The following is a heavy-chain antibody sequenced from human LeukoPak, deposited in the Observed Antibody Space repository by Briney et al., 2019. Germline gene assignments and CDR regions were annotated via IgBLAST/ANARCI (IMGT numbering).Heavy chain of an antibody. D-gene: IGHD3-22*01. CDR1: GFTFSRDW. V-gene: IGHV3-74*01. CDR2: INGDGSST. CDR3: SSAYYDPTGY. Sequence: GGSLRLSCAASGFTFSRDWMHWVRQAPGKGLVWVSRINGDGSSTSYADSVKGRFTISRDNAKNTLYLQMNRLRAEDTAVYYCSSAYYDPTGYWGQGTLVTVSS. J-gene: IGHJ4*02.